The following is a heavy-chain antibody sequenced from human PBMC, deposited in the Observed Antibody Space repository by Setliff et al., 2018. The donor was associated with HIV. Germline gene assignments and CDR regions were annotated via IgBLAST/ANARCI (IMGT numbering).Heavy chain of an antibody. D-gene: IGHD5-18*01. V-gene: IGHV4-39*03. J-gene: IGHJ4*02. CDR2: ISYSGAT. Sequence: SETLSLTCTVSGDSVNDRSYFWAWIRQVPGRGLEWIGSISYSGATYYNPSLRSRVSISVDTSRNQFSLKLSSVTAADTAVYYCRGVDTAMVRFFDYWGQGTLVTVSS. CDR3: RGVDTAMVRFFDY. CDR1: GDSVNDRSYF.